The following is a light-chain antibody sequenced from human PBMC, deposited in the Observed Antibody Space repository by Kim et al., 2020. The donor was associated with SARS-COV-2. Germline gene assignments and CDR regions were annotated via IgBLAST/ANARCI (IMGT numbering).Light chain of an antibody. Sequence: DIQMTQSPSSLSASVGDRVTITCRASQGINHYLAWFQQKPGKAPKSLIYGISNLQSGVPSRFRGSGTGTDFSLTISSLQPEDFAIYYCQQYYSHPRTFGQGTKVDIK. CDR1: QGINHY. J-gene: IGKJ1*01. V-gene: IGKV1-16*01. CDR2: GIS. CDR3: QQYYSHPRT.